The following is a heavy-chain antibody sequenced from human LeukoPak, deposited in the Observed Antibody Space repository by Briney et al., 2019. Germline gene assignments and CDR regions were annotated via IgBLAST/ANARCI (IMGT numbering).Heavy chain of an antibody. J-gene: IGHJ4*02. CDR2: ISHSGRST. CDR3: AKAVAVALDY. D-gene: IGHD6-19*01. V-gene: IGHV3-23*01. CDR1: GFIFSDFD. Sequence: GGSLRLSCAASGFIFSDFDMGWVRQAPGKGLEWVSAISHSGRSTYYADSVKGRFTISRDNSKNTLYLEMNSLRADDTAVYYFAKAVAVALDYWGQGTLVTVSS.